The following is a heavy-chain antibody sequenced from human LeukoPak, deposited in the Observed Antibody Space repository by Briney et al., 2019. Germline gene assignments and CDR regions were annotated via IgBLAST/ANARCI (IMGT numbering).Heavy chain of an antibody. J-gene: IGHJ4*02. Sequence: GRSLRLSCAASGFTFSSYGMHWVRQAPGKGLEWVAVISYDGSNKYYADSVKGRFTISRDNSKNTLYLQMNSLRAEDTAVYYCAKATYSSGWYDYWGQGTLVTVSS. V-gene: IGHV3-30*18. CDR1: GFTFSSYG. CDR2: ISYDGSNK. D-gene: IGHD6-19*01. CDR3: AKATYSSGWYDY.